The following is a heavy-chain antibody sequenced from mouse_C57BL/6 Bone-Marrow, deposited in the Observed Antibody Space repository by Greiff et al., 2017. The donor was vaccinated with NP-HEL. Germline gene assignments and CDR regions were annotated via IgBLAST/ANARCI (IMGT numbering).Heavy chain of an antibody. Sequence: EVHLVESGGGLVQPGGSLKLSCAASGFTFSDYYMYWVRQTPEKRLEWVAYISNGGGSTYYPDTVKGRFTISRDNAKNTLYLQMSRLKSEDTAMYYCARLYYGTPYYAMDYWGQGTSVTVSS. D-gene: IGHD1-1*01. CDR1: GFTFSDYY. CDR2: ISNGGGST. V-gene: IGHV5-12*01. J-gene: IGHJ4*01. CDR3: ARLYYGTPYYAMDY.